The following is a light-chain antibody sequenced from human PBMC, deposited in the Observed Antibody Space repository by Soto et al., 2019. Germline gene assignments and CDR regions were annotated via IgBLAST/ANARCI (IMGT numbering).Light chain of an antibody. CDR1: QSVNSN. CDR3: QQYNNWLWT. V-gene: IGKV3-15*01. CDR2: GAS. Sequence: EIVMTQSPATLSVSPGERATLSCRASQSVNSNLVWFQQKPGQAPRLLIYGASTRATGIPCRFSGSGFGTEFTLTISSLQSEDFAVYYCQQYNNWLWTFGQGTKVQI. J-gene: IGKJ1*01.